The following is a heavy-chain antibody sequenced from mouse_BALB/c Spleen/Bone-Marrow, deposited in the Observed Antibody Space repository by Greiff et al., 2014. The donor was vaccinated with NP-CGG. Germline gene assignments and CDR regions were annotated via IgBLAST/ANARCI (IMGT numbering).Heavy chain of an antibody. D-gene: IGHD1-1*01. CDR1: GFNIKDTY. CDR2: IDPANGNT. CDR3: ASHYYGSSYGFAY. Sequence: VQLQQSGAELVKPGASVKLSCTASGFNIKDTYMHWVKQRPEQGLEWIGGIDPANGNTKYDPKFQGKATITADTSSNTAYLQLSSLTSEDTAVYYCASHYYGSSYGFAYWGQGTLVTVSA. J-gene: IGHJ3*01. V-gene: IGHV14-3*02.